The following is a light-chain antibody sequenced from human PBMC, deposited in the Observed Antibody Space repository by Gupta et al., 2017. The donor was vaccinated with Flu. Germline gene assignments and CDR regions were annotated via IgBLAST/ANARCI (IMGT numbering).Light chain of an antibody. Sequence: DIQMTQSPTSLSASVGDRVTITCRASQSISSYLNWYQQKPGNAPKLLIYAASRLQSGVPPRFSGSGSGTDFTLTNSMLQPEDFATYYCQQSDSTPRTFGQGTKVEIK. CDR3: QQSDSTPRT. CDR2: AAS. J-gene: IGKJ1*01. CDR1: QSISSY. V-gene: IGKV1-39*01.